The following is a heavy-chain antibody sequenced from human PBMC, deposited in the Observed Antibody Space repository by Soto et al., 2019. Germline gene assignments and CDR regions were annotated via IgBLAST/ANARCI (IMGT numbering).Heavy chain of an antibody. J-gene: IGHJ4*02. Sequence: EVQLLESGGDLVQPGGSLRLSCAASGFTFSRSAMSWVRQAPGKGLEWVSAISGSGGNTYYTDSVKGRFTISRDNSKNTLYLQMNSLRVEDTALYYCARESFVAVTYEPHFDYWGQGTLVTVSS. D-gene: IGHD2-21*02. CDR3: ARESFVAVTYEPHFDY. CDR1: GFTFSRSA. CDR2: ISGSGGNT. V-gene: IGHV3-23*01.